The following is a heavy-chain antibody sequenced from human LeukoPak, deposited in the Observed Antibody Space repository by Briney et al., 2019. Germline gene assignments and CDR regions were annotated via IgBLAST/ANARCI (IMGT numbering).Heavy chain of an antibody. Sequence: SETLSLTCSVSGGSISSTNWWSWVRQPPGKGLEWIGQIYHSGSTNYNPSLKSRVTISVDTSKNQFSLKLSSVTAADTAVYYCARGTRTMIVVVNPYFDYWGQGTLVTVSS. J-gene: IGHJ4*02. CDR2: IYHSGST. CDR1: GGSISSTNW. V-gene: IGHV4-4*02. CDR3: ARGTRTMIVVVNPYFDY. D-gene: IGHD3-22*01.